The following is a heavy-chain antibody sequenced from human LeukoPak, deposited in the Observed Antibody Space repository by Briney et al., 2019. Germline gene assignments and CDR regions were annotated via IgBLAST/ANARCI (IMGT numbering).Heavy chain of an antibody. J-gene: IGHJ4*02. CDR3: VRDWGGPDDY. CDR2: INEDGSAK. Sequence: PGGSLRLSCAASGITFSNYWMTWVRQAPGKGLEWVANINEDGSAKYYVDSVKGRFTISRENAKNSLCLQMNSLRVEDTAVYYCVRDWGGPDDYWGQGTLVTVSS. CDR1: GITFSNYW. D-gene: IGHD3-16*01. V-gene: IGHV3-7*01.